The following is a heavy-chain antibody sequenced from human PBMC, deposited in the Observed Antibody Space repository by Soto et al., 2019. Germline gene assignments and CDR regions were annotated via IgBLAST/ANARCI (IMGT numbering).Heavy chain of an antibody. CDR1: GFTFSSYG. J-gene: IGHJ4*02. V-gene: IGHV3-30*18. D-gene: IGHD6-13*01. Sequence: QVQLVESGGGVVQPGRSLRLSCAASGFTFSSYGMHWVRQAPGKGLEWVAVISYDGSNKYYADSVKGRFTISRDNSKNTLYLQMNSLRAEDTAVYYCAKEGQQPTWGQGTLVTVSS. CDR2: ISYDGSNK. CDR3: AKEGQQPT.